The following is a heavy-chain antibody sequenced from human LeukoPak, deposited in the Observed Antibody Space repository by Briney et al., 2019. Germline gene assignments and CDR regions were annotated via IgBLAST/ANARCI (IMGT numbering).Heavy chain of an antibody. J-gene: IGHJ3*02. D-gene: IGHD3-3*01. CDR2: IKPNSGGT. CDR1: GYTFTGYY. V-gene: IGHV1-2*02. Sequence: ASVKVSCKASGYTFTGYYMHWVRQAPGQGLEWMGWIKPNSGGTNYAQKFQGRVTMTRDTSISTAYMELSRLRSDDTAVYYCARVAVGFWSGYRANHDAFDIWGQGTMVTVSS. CDR3: ARVAVGFWSGYRANHDAFDI.